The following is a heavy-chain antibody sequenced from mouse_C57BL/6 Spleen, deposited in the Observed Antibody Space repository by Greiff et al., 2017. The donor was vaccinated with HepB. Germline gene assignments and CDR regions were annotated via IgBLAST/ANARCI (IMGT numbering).Heavy chain of an antibody. CDR3: ALDGNYAMDY. CDR2: IHPNSGST. Sequence: QVHVKQSGAELVKPGASVKLSCKASGYTFTSYWMHWVKQRPGQGLEWIGMIHPNSGSTNYNEKFKSKATLTVDKSSSTAYMQLSSLTSEDSAVYDCALDGNYAMDYWGQGTSVTVSS. J-gene: IGHJ4*01. V-gene: IGHV1-64*01. D-gene: IGHD2-1*01. CDR1: GYTFTSYW.